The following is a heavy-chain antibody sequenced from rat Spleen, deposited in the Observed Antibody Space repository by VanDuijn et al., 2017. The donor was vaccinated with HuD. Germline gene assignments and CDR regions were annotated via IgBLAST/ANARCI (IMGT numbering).Heavy chain of an antibody. CDR3: ARAGYLRDWYFDF. J-gene: IGHJ1*01. CDR1: GFTFNEFY. V-gene: IGHV5-29*01. CDR2: ISYDGSST. D-gene: IGHD2-2*01. Sequence: EVQLVESGGGLVQPGRSLKLSCEASGFTFNEFYMAWVRQAPTKGLEWVATISYDGSSTYYRDSVKGRFTISRDNAQSTLYLQMDSLRSEDTATYYCARAGYLRDWYFDFWGPGTMVTVSS.